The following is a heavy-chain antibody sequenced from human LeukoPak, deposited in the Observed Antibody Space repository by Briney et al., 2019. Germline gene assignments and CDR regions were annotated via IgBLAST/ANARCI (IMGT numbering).Heavy chain of an antibody. CDR1: GFTFNGYA. D-gene: IGHD6-13*01. Sequence: PGGSLRPSCAASGFTFNGYAMSWVRQAPGKGLEWVSGISGSGGSTYADSVKGRFTISRDNSKNTLYLQMNSLRVEDTAVYNCAKEWGIAAAGTGFDYWGQGALVTVSS. CDR3: AKEWGIAAAGTGFDY. J-gene: IGHJ4*02. CDR2: ISGSGGST. V-gene: IGHV3-23*01.